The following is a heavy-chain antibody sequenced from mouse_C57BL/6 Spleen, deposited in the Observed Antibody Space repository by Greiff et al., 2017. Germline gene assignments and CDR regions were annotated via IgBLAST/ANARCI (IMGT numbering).Heavy chain of an antibody. CDR1: GFTFSSYG. Sequence: EVQVVASGGDLVKPGGSLKLSCAASGFTFSSYGMSWVRQTPDKRLEWVATISSGGSYTYYPDSVKGRFTISRDNAKNTLYLQMSSLKSEDTAMYYCARHTTVVAPYFDVWGTGTTVTVSS. D-gene: IGHD1-1*01. CDR3: ARHTTVVAPYFDV. J-gene: IGHJ1*03. CDR2: ISSGGSYT. V-gene: IGHV5-6*01.